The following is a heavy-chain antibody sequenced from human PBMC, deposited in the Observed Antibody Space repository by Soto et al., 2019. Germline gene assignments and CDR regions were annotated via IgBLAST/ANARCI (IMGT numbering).Heavy chain of an antibody. V-gene: IGHV3-66*01. J-gene: IGHJ4*02. CDR2: IYNGGST. Sequence: GGSLRLSCEASGVTVSSNYMTWVRQAPGKGLEWISVIYNGGSTFYADSVKGRFTISRDNSKNTLYLQMNSLRAEDTAVYYCARTYTGNYYVAYWGQGTLVPVSS. CDR3: ARTYTGNYYVAY. CDR1: GVTVSSNY. D-gene: IGHD1-7*01.